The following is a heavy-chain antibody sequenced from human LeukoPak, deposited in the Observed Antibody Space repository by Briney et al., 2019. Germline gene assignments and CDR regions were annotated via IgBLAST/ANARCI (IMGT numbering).Heavy chain of an antibody. CDR3: AKLARYSYVGVYYFDY. CDR2: ISSSGSYI. J-gene: IGHJ4*02. D-gene: IGHD5-18*01. V-gene: IGHV3-21*04. Sequence: GGTLRLSCAASAFTFSSYSMNWVRQAPGKGLEWVSSISSSGSYIYHADSVKGRFTISRDNSKSTLFLQMNSLRAEDTAVYYCAKLARYSYVGVYYFDYWGQGTLVTVSS. CDR1: AFTFSSYS.